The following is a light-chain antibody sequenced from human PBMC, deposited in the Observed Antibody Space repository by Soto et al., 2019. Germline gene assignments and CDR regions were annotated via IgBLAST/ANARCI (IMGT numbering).Light chain of an antibody. V-gene: IGKV1-33*01. CDR1: QDINNY. Sequence: DIQMTQSPSSVSASAGGRVTITCQASQDINNYLNWYQQKPGKAPDLLIYDASNLETGVPSRFSGSRSGTDFTFTISSLQPEDIATYYCQQNDSLPLTFGGGTKVEIK. J-gene: IGKJ4*01. CDR3: QQNDSLPLT. CDR2: DAS.